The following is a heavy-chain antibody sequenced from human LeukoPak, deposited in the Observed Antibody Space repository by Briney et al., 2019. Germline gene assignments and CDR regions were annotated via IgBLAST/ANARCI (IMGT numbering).Heavy chain of an antibody. D-gene: IGHD3-10*01. CDR3: ARQRRMVSITMVRGVWFDP. V-gene: IGHV1-2*02. CDR2: INPNSGGT. CDR1: GYTLTELS. J-gene: IGHJ5*02. Sequence: ASVKVSCKVSGYTLTELSMHWVRQAPGQGLEWMGWINPNSGGTNYAQKSQGRVTMTRDTSISTACMELSRLRSDDTAVYYCARQRRMVSITMVRGVWFDPWGQGTLVTVSS.